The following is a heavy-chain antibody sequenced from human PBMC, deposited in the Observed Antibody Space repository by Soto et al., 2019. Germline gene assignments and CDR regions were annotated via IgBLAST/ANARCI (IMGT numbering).Heavy chain of an antibody. Sequence: SVKVSCKASGGTFSSYAISWVRQAPGQGLEWMGGIIPIFGTANYAQKFQGRVTITADESTSTAYMELSSLRSEDTAVYYCARGSGSYYGGYYYYYGMDVWGQGTTVTVS. CDR1: GGTFSSYA. V-gene: IGHV1-69*13. CDR3: ARGSGSYYGGYYYYYGMDV. CDR2: IIPIFGTA. D-gene: IGHD1-26*01. J-gene: IGHJ6*02.